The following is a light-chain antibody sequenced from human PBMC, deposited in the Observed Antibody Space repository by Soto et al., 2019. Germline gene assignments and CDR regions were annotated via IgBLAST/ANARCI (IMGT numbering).Light chain of an antibody. J-gene: IGKJ1*01. CDR3: QQSYSTTWT. Sequence: DIQMTQSPSSVSASVGDIGTLTXRASQGISTYLNWYPQKPGKAPKLLSDAASSLQSGVPSRVSGSGSETDFTLTSSSLQPEDFATYSGQQSYSTTWTVGQGTKLDIK. V-gene: IGKV1-39*01. CDR2: AAS. CDR1: QGISTY.